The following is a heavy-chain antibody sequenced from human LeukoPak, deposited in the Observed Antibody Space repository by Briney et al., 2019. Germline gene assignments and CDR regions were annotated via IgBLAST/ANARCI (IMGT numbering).Heavy chain of an antibody. CDR2: IRYDGGNK. Sequence: GGSRRLSCAVSGFTFSSFGMHWVRQAPGKGLEWEAFIRYDGGNKYYADSVTGRFTISRDNSKNTLYLQMNSLRAEDTAVYYCARDIRYNWNDVHHAFDIWGQGTMVTVSS. V-gene: IGHV3-30*02. CDR1: GFTFSSFG. D-gene: IGHD1-20*01. CDR3: ARDIRYNWNDVHHAFDI. J-gene: IGHJ3*02.